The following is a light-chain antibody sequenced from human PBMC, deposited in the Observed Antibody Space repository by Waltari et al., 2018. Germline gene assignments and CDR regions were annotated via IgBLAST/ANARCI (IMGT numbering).Light chain of an antibody. V-gene: IGLV2-23*02. CDR3: CSYAGRSLV. Sequence: QSALTQPASVSGSPGQSITISCTGTSSDVGSYDFVSWYQQYPGKAPKLIIYEVTKRPSGVSSRFSGSKSGTTASLTISGLRAEDEADYYCCSYAGRSLVFGGGTKLTVL. CDR1: SSDVGSYDF. CDR2: EVT. J-gene: IGLJ2*01.